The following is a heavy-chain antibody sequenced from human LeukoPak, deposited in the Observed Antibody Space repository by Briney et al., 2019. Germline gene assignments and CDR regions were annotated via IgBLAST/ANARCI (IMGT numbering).Heavy chain of an antibody. CDR3: AKDLRSKVAALDY. CDR2: TSWNSGSL. CDR1: GFTFDDYA. J-gene: IGHJ4*02. D-gene: IGHD6-19*01. Sequence: GGSLRLSCTTSGFTFDDYAMHWVRQAPGKGLEWVSGTSWNSGSLGYADSVKGRFTISRDNSKNTLYLQMNSLRAEDTAVFYCAKDLRSKVAALDYWGQGTLVTVSS. V-gene: IGHV3-9*01.